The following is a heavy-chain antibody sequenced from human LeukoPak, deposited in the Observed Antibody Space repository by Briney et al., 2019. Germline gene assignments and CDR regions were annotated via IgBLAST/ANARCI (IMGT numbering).Heavy chain of an antibody. Sequence: GGSLRLSCAASGFTFSNYVMSWVRQTPGKGLEWGSSLSGGADRTYYADSVKGRFTISRDNSKNTLYLQMNSLRAEDAAVYYCAKDRLQVETAQFVDWGQGTLVTVSS. CDR1: GFTFSNYV. CDR3: AKDRLQVETAQFVD. D-gene: IGHD5-12*01. J-gene: IGHJ4*02. V-gene: IGHV3-23*01. CDR2: LSGGADRT.